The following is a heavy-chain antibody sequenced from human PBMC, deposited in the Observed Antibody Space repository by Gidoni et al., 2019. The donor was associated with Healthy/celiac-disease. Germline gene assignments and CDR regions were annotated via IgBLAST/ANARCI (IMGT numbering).Heavy chain of an antibody. Sequence: EVQLVESGGGLVQPGGSLRLSCAASGFTVSSNYMSWVRQAPGKGLEWVSVIYSGGSTDYADSVKGRCTISRDNSKNTLYLQMNSLRAEDTAVYYCARGKLYYDFWSGANWGQGTMVTVSS. D-gene: IGHD3-3*01. CDR2: IYSGGST. J-gene: IGHJ3*01. V-gene: IGHV3-66*01. CDR1: GFTVSSNY. CDR3: ARGKLYYDFWSGAN.